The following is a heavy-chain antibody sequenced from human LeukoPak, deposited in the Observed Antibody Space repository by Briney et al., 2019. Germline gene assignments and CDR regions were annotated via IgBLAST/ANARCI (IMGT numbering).Heavy chain of an antibody. D-gene: IGHD2-21*02. CDR1: GGSFSGYY. J-gene: IGHJ4*02. Sequence: SETLSLTCAVYGGSFSGYYWSWIRQPPGKGLEWIGEINHSGSTNYNPPLKSRVTISVDTSKNQFSLKLSSVTAADTAVYYCARGPRGYWAAIPGVDYWGQGTLVTVSS. CDR2: INHSGST. V-gene: IGHV4-34*01. CDR3: ARGPRGYWAAIPGVDY.